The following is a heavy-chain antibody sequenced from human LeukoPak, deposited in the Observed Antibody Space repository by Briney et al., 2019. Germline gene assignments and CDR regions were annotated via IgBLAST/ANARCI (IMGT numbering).Heavy chain of an antibody. CDR3: ARAYSGSYCFDY. CDR2: IYHSGST. CDR1: GGSISSSNW. Sequence: SEALSLTCAVSGGSISSSNWWSWVRQPPGKGLEWIGEIYHSGSTNYNPSLKSRVTISVDKSKNQFSLKLSSVTAADTAVYYCARAYSGSYCFDYWGQGTLVTVSS. D-gene: IGHD1-26*01. V-gene: IGHV4-4*02. J-gene: IGHJ4*02.